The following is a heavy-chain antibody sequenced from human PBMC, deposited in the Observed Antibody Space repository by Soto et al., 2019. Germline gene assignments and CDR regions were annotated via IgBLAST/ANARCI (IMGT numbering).Heavy chain of an antibody. J-gene: IGHJ1*01. V-gene: IGHV4-59*01. Sequence: SETLSLTCTVSGGSISSYYWSWIRQPPGEGLEWIGNIYYSGVTNYNPSLQSRVTISVDRSNNQFSLKLSSVTAADTAVYYCATGGGGNVLRFFDWFFWGRGTLVTVSS. CDR1: GGSISSYY. CDR2: IYYSGVT. CDR3: ATGGGGNVLRFFDWFF. D-gene: IGHD3-9*01.